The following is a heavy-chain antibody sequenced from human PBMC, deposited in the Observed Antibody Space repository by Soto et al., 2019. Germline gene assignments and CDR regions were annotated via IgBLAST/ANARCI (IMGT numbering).Heavy chain of an antibody. V-gene: IGHV4-59*12. CDR2: ISYSGST. D-gene: IGHD3-10*01. J-gene: IGHJ4*02. CDR1: GGSISSYH. Sequence: PSETLSLTCTVSGGSISSYHWSWIRQPPGKGLEWIGYISYSGSTNYNPSLKSRVTISVDTSKNQFSLKLSSVTAADTAVYYCARDYYGSGSYYNSVGYFDYWGQGTLVTVSS. CDR3: ARDYYGSGSYYNSVGYFDY.